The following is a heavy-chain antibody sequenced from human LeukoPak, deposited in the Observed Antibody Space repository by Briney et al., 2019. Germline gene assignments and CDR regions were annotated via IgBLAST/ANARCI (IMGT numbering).Heavy chain of an antibody. CDR1: GFTFSSYG. J-gene: IGHJ3*02. V-gene: IGHV3-33*06. CDR3: AKDVRGGSYLDDDAFDI. CDR2: IWDDGSEK. Sequence: GGSLRLSCAASGFTFSSYGMHWVRQAPGKGLEWVAVIWDDGSEKYYADSVKGRFSISRDNSKNTLYLQMNSLRAEDTAVYYCAKDVRGGSYLDDDAFDIWGQGTMVTVSS. D-gene: IGHD1-26*01.